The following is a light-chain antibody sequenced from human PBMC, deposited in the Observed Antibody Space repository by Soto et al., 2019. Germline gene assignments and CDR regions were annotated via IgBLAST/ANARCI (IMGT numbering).Light chain of an antibody. CDR1: QSISSY. CDR3: QQSYSTLLT. Sequence: DIQMTQSPSSLSASVGDRVTITCRASQSISSYLNWYQQKPGKAPKLLIYAASSLQSGVPSRFXGXGXGTXXXXXXXXXQPEDFATYYCQQSYSTLLTFGGGTKVEIX. CDR2: AAS. J-gene: IGKJ4*01. V-gene: IGKV1-39*01.